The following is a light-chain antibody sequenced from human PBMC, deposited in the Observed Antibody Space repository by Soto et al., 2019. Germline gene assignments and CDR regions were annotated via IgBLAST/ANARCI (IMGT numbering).Light chain of an antibody. V-gene: IGLV1-44*01. Sequence: QSVLTQPPSASGTPGQRVTLSCSGSSSNIGSNTVNWYQQLPGTAPKLLIDSNNQRPSGVPDRFSGSESGTSASLAISGLQSEDEADYYCAAWDDSLNGPVFGGGTKLPVL. CDR1: SSNIGSNT. J-gene: IGLJ3*02. CDR2: SNN. CDR3: AAWDDSLNGPV.